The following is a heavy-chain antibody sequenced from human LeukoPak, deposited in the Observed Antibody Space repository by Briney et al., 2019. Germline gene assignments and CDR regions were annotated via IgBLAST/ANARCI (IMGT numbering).Heavy chain of an antibody. Sequence: ASVKVSCKASGYTFTGYYMHWVRQAPGQGLEWMGWINPNSGGTNCAQKFQGRVTMTRDTSISTAYMELSRLRSDDTAVYYCARDDYGDYDPLGYWGQGTLVTVSS. CDR2: INPNSGGT. V-gene: IGHV1-2*02. CDR3: ARDDYGDYDPLGY. J-gene: IGHJ4*02. D-gene: IGHD4-17*01. CDR1: GYTFTGYY.